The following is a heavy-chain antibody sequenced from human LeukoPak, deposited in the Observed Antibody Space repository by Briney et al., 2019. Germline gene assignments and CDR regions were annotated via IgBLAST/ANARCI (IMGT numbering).Heavy chain of an antibody. V-gene: IGHV3-23*01. D-gene: IGHD1-1*01. Sequence: GGSLRLPCAASGFTFSSYPMSWVRQAPGKGLEWVSVISGSGGSTYYADSVKGRFTISRDNSKNTLYLQMDSLRAEDTAVYYCGKCLNERKPSYFDYWGQGTLVTVAS. J-gene: IGHJ4*02. CDR3: GKCLNERKPSYFDY. CDR2: ISGSGGST. CDR1: GFTFSSYP.